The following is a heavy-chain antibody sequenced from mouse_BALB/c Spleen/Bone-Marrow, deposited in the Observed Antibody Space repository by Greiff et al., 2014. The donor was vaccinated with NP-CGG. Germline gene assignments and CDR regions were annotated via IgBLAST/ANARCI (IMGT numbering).Heavy chain of an antibody. Sequence: QVQLKESGPGLVAPSQSLSITCTVSGVSLTSYGVHWVRQPPGKGLGWLVVIWSDGSTTYNSSLKSRLNIRKDNSKSQVFLKVNSLQTDDTAMYYCARTGTYYAMDYWGQGTSVTVSS. CDR2: IWSDGST. J-gene: IGHJ4*01. D-gene: IGHD4-1*01. CDR3: ARTGTYYAMDY. V-gene: IGHV2-6*02. CDR1: GVSLTSYG.